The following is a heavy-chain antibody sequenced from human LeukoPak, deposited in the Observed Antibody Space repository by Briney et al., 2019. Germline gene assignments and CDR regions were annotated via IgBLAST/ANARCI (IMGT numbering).Heavy chain of an antibody. J-gene: IGHJ5*02. CDR3: ARSPGRYSSSWSFDP. V-gene: IGHV4-59*01. CDR2: IYYSGST. CDR1: GGSFSGYY. D-gene: IGHD6-13*01. Sequence: PSETLSLTCAVYGGSFSGYYWSWIRQPPGKGLEWIGYIYYSGSTNYNPSLKSRVTISVDTSKNQFSLKLSSVTAADTAVYYCARSPGRYSSSWSFDPWGQGTLVTVSS.